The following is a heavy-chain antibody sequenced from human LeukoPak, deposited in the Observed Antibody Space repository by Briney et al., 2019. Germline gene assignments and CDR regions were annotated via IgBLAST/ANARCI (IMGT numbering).Heavy chain of an antibody. Sequence: PGGSLRLSCAASGFTFSSYSMNWVRQAPGKGLEWVSSISSSSSSYIYYADSVKGRFTISRDNAKNSLYLQMNRLRAEDTAVYYCARADSSGRGAFDIWGQGTMVTVSP. CDR2: ISSSSSSYI. V-gene: IGHV3-21*01. CDR3: ARADSSGRGAFDI. CDR1: GFTFSSYS. J-gene: IGHJ3*02. D-gene: IGHD6-25*01.